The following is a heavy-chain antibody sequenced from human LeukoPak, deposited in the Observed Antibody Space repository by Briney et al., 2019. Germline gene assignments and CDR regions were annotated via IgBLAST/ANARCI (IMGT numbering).Heavy chain of an antibody. D-gene: IGHD2/OR15-2a*01. Sequence: PGGSLRLSCAASGFTFSSYSMNWVRQAPGKGLEWVSSISSSSSYIYYADSVKGRFTISRDNAKNSLYLQMNSLRAEDTAVYYCARGNPRAFAFDIWGQGTMVTVSS. V-gene: IGHV3-21*01. J-gene: IGHJ3*02. CDR2: ISSSSSYI. CDR1: GFTFSSYS. CDR3: ARGNPRAFAFDI.